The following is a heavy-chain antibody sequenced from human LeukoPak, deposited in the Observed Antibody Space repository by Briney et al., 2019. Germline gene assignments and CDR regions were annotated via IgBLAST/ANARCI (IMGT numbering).Heavy chain of an antibody. CDR1: GFTFSSYG. J-gene: IGHJ4*02. D-gene: IGHD2-2*01. CDR3: ANEGYCSSTSCPYYFDY. CDR2: IRYDGSNK. V-gene: IGHV3-30*02. Sequence: GGSLRLSCAASGFTFSSYGMRWVRQAPGKGLEWVAFIRYDGSNKYYADSVKGRFTISRDNSKNTLYLQMNSLRAEDTAVYYCANEGYCSSTSCPYYFDYWGQGTLVTVSS.